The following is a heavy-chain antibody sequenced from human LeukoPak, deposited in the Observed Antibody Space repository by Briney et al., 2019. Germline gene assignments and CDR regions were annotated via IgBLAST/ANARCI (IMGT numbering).Heavy chain of an antibody. Sequence: PSETLSLTCAVYGGSFSGYYWSWIRQPPGKGLEWIGEMNDSGSTNYNPSLKSRVTISVDTSKNQFSLKLKFVTAADTAVYYCARDALKTTVTTSADYYYYYMDVWGKGTTVTVSS. CDR1: GGSFSGYY. CDR3: ARDALKTTVTTSADYYYYYMDV. J-gene: IGHJ6*03. D-gene: IGHD4-11*01. CDR2: MNDSGST. V-gene: IGHV4-34*01.